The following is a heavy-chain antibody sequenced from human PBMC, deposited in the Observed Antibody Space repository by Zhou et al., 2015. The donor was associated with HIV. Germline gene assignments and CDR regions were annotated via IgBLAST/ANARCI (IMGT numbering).Heavy chain of an antibody. CDR1: GYTFSSYG. Sequence: QVQLVQSGAEVKKPGASVKVSCKASGYTFSSYGISWVRQAPGQGLEWMGWISAYNGNINYSQKVQARVTMTTDTSTNTAYMELRSLRSDDTAVYYCARDFDGYNEDYWGQGTLVTVSS. V-gene: IGHV1-18*01. J-gene: IGHJ4*02. CDR3: ARDFDGYNEDY. CDR2: ISAYNGNI. D-gene: IGHD5-24*01.